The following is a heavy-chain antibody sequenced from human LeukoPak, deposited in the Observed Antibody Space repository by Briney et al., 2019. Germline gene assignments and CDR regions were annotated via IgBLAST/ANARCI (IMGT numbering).Heavy chain of an antibody. V-gene: IGHV3-48*01. CDR3: ARVRQWLARRADAFDI. D-gene: IGHD6-19*01. Sequence: GGSLRLSCAASGFTFSSYSMNWVRQAPGKGLEWVSYISSSSSTIYYADSVKGRFTISRDNAKNSLYLQMNSLRAEDTAVYYCARVRQWLARRADAFDIWGQGTMVTVSS. CDR2: ISSSSSTI. J-gene: IGHJ3*02. CDR1: GFTFSSYS.